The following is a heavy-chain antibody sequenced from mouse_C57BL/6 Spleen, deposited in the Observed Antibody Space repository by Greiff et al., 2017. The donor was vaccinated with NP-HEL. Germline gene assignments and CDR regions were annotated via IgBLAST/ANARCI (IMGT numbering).Heavy chain of an antibody. CDR3: TRYYDYDDFDY. J-gene: IGHJ2*01. CDR1: GYTFTDYE. Sequence: LVESGAELVRPGASVTLSCKASGYTFTDYEMHWVKQTPVHGLEWIGAIDPETGGTAYNQKFKGKAILTADKSSSTAYMELRSLTSEDSAVYYCTRYYDYDDFDYWGQGTTLTVSS. CDR2: IDPETGGT. D-gene: IGHD2-4*01. V-gene: IGHV1-15*01.